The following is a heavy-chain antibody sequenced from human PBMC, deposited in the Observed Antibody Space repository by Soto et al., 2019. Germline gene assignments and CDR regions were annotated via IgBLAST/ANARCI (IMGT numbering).Heavy chain of an antibody. CDR2: IYTSGST. D-gene: IGHD3-3*01. CDR1: GGSISRYY. V-gene: IGHV4-4*07. J-gene: IGHJ6*02. CDR3: ARDQAYYDFWSGYVRTHYYYYGMDV. Sequence: SETLSLTCTVSGGSISRYYWSWIRQPAGKGLEWIGRIYTSGSTNYNPSLKSRVTMSVDTSKNQFSLKLGSVTAADTAVYYCARDQAYYDFWSGYVRTHYYYYGMDVWGQGTTVTVSS.